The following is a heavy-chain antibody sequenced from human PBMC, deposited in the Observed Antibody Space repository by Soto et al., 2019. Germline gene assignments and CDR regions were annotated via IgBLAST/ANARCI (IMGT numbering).Heavy chain of an antibody. CDR2: ISGNGDSS. J-gene: IGHJ4*03. Sequence: EVRLLESGGGFVQPGGSLRLSCAGSGFTFSTNAMSWVRQAPGKGLEWVSTISGNGDSSDYADSVKGRFNVSRQNSQHTLYLQMNSLRAEDTAVYYCAKRHSSGSGNFAPAKWGQGPLVTVSS. CDR3: AKRHSSGSGNFAPAK. V-gene: IGHV3-23*01. CDR1: GFTFSTNA. D-gene: IGHD3-10*01.